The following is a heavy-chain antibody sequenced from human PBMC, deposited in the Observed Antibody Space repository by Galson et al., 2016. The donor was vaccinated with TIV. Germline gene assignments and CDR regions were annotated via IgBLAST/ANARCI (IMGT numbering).Heavy chain of an antibody. CDR2: IIPLFGIT. V-gene: IGHV1-69*02. CDR1: GDTFSSYT. Sequence: SVKVSCKVSGDTFSSYTISWVRQAPGQGLGWVGRIIPLFGITNYAQKFQGRVTIIADKSTTTVYLELGSLSFDDTAVYYCSRHRDESFQVWGQGALVTVSS. CDR3: SRHRDESFQV. J-gene: IGHJ1*01. D-gene: IGHD2-21*01.